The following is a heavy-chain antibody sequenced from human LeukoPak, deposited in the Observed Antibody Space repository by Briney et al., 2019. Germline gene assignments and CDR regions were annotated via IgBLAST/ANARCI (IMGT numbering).Heavy chain of an antibody. CDR3: AREVLAKNYGMDV. CDR2: INPNSGGT. CDR1: GYTFTDYY. V-gene: IGHV1-2*02. J-gene: IGHJ6*02. Sequence: ASVKVSCKASGYTFTDYYLHWVRQAPGQGLEWMGWINPNSGGTEYVQKFQGRVTMTRDTSISTAYMELSSLRSDDTAVYYCAREVLAKNYGMDVWGQGTTVTVSS. D-gene: IGHD2-8*02.